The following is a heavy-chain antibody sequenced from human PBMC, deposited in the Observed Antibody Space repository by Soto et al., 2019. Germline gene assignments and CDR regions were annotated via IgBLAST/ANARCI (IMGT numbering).Heavy chain of an antibody. CDR1: GFTFSSYD. V-gene: IGHV3-13*01. D-gene: IGHD5-12*01. CDR3: ARVKIVATIRNYYYYYGMDV. J-gene: IGHJ6*02. CDR2: IGTAGDT. Sequence: GGSLRLSCAASGFTFSSYDMHWVRQATGKGLEWVSAIGTAGDTYYPGSVKGRFTISRENAKNSLYLQMNSLRAEDTAVYYCARVKIVATIRNYYYYYGMDVWGQGTTVTVSS.